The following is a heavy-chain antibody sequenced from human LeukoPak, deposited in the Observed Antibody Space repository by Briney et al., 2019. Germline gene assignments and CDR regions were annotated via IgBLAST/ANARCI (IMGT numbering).Heavy chain of an antibody. CDR1: GGSISSYY. J-gene: IGHJ4*02. Sequence: PSETLSLTCTVSGGSISSYYRSWIRQPPGKGLEWIGYIYYSGSTNYNPSLKSRVIISVDTSKNQFSLKLSSVTAADTAVYYCASGYSYGPPNGYWGQGTLVTVSS. CDR3: ASGYSYGPPNGY. D-gene: IGHD5-18*01. CDR2: IYYSGST. V-gene: IGHV4-59*01.